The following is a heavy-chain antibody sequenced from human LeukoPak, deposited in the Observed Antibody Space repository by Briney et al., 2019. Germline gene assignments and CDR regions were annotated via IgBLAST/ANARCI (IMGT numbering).Heavy chain of an antibody. CDR1: GFTFSSYE. D-gene: IGHD4-11*01. V-gene: IGHV3-48*03. Sequence: PGGSLRLSCAASGFTFSSYEMNWVRQAPGKGLEWVSYISSSGSTIYYADSVKGRFTISRDNAKNSLYLQMNSLRAEDTAVYYCARDHPLTGYGMDVWGQGTTVTVSS. J-gene: IGHJ6*02. CDR3: ARDHPLTGYGMDV. CDR2: ISSSGSTI.